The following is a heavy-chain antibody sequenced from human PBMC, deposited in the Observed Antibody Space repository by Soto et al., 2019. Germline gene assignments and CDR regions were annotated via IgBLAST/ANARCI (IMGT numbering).Heavy chain of an antibody. D-gene: IGHD2-15*01. V-gene: IGHV3-23*01. CDR3: AKAGYCSGGNCYRAFDY. J-gene: IGHJ4*02. CDR1: GFTFSSYA. Sequence: GGSLRLSCAASGFTFSSYAMSWVRQAPGKGLEWVLSISGSGGGIFYAVSVKGRFTISRDNSKNTLYLQMNSLRAEDTAVHYCAKAGYCSGGNCYRAFDYWGQGILVTVSS. CDR2: ISGSGGGI.